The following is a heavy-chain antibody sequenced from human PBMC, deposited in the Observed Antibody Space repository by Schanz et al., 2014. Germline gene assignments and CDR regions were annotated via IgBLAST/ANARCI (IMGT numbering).Heavy chain of an antibody. CDR3: AREDYLDSSGYSCGY. J-gene: IGHJ4*02. V-gene: IGHV7-4-1*02. CDR2: INTHTGNP. D-gene: IGHD3-22*01. Sequence: QVQLVQSGSELKKPGTSVKVSCKASGYTFTAYGLNWVRQAPGQRFEWMGWINTHTGNPTYAQGFTGRFVFSLDTSVSTAYLQISSLKADDTAVYYCAREDYLDSSGYSCGYWGQGTLVTVSS. CDR1: GYTFTAYG.